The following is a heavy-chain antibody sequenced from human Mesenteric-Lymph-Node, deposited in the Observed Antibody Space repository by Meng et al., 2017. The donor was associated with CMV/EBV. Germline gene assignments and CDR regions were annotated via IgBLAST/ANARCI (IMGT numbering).Heavy chain of an antibody. J-gene: IGHJ4*02. CDR3: ARVGADYYDSSGFFDY. V-gene: IGHV3-11*01. CDR1: GFPFSDYH. Sequence: GGSLRLSCSGSGFPFSDYHMNWIRQAPGKGLEWISYISSGGGSIYYADSVKGRFSISRDNAKNSLYLQMNSLRAEDTAVYYCARVGADYYDSSGFFDYWGQGTLVTVSS. D-gene: IGHD3-22*01. CDR2: ISSGGGSI.